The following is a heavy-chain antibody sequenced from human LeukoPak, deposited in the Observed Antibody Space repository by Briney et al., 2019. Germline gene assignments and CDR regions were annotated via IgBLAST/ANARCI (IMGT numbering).Heavy chain of an antibody. CDR2: IDPRDSYT. V-gene: IGHV5-10-1*01. Sequence: GESLTISCKASGYSFTNYWISWVRQMPGKGLEWMGRIDPRDSYTKYSPSFEGHVTISVDKSISRAFLQWNSLKASDSAMYYCATGASKVTTDFANYWGQGTQVAVSS. CDR1: GYSFTNYW. D-gene: IGHD4-17*01. CDR3: ATGASKVTTDFANY. J-gene: IGHJ4*02.